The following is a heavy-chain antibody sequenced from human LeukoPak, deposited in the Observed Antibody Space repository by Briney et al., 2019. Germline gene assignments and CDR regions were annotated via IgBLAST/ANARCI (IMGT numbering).Heavy chain of an antibody. D-gene: IGHD4-23*01. J-gene: IGHJ4*02. CDR3: ARDSGGPFDY. Sequence: PGGSLRLSCAASGFTFSSYGMHWVRRAPGKGLEWVAVIWYDGSNKYYADSVKGRFTISRDNSKNTLYLQMNSLRAEDTAVYYCARDSGGPFDYWGQGTLVTVSS. V-gene: IGHV3-33*01. CDR2: IWYDGSNK. CDR1: GFTFSSYG.